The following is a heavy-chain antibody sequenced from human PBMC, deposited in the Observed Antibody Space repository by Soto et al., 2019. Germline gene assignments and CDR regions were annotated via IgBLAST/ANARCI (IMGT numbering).Heavy chain of an antibody. CDR3: ARLRQVVAESNWFDP. V-gene: IGHV4-34*01. D-gene: IGHD2-15*01. Sequence: KTSETLSLTCAVYGGSFSGYYWSWIRQPPGKGLEWIGEINHSGSTNYNPSLKSRVTISVDTSKNQFSLKLSSVTAADTAVYYCARLRQVVAESNWFDPWGQGTLVTVSS. CDR2: INHSGST. J-gene: IGHJ5*02. CDR1: GGSFSGYY.